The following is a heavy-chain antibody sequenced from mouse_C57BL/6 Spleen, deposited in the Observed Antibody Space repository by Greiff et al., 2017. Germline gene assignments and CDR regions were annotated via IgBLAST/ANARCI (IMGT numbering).Heavy chain of an antibody. D-gene: IGHD1-1*01. J-gene: IGHJ1*03. CDR1: GFSLTSYA. Sequence: VQLQESGPGLVAPSQSLSITCTVSGFSLTSYAISWVRQPPGKGLEWLGVIWTGGGTNYNSALKSRLSISKDNSKSQVFLKMNSLQTDDTARYYCARIRDYYGSSYWYFDVWGTGTTVTVSS. CDR3: ARIRDYYGSSYWYFDV. CDR2: IWTGGGT. V-gene: IGHV2-9-1*01.